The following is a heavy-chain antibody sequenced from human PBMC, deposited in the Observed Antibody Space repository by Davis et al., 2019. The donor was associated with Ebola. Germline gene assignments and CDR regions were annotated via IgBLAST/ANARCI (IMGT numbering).Heavy chain of an antibody. CDR2: IIPILGIA. J-gene: IGHJ4*02. D-gene: IGHD4-17*01. Sequence: SVKVSCKASASSFLSYTISWVRQAPGQGLEWMGRIIPILGIANYAQKFQGRVTITADKSTSTAYMELSSLRSEDTAVYYCTAAEGDYEVDYWGQGTLVTVSS. CDR3: TAAEGDYEVDY. CDR1: ASSFLSYT. V-gene: IGHV1-69*02.